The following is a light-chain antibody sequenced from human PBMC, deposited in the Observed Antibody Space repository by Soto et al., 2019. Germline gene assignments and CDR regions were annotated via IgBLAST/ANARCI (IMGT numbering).Light chain of an antibody. Sequence: DIVMTQSPDSLAVSLGERATINCKSSQSVLYSSNNKNYLAWYQQKPGQTPKLLIYWASIRDSGVPDRFSGSGSWTDFTLTISSLQAEDVAVYFFHQHYSLPYTLGQGTRLEIK. CDR1: QSVLYSSNNKNY. CDR3: HQHYSLPYT. V-gene: IGKV4-1*01. J-gene: IGKJ2*01. CDR2: WAS.